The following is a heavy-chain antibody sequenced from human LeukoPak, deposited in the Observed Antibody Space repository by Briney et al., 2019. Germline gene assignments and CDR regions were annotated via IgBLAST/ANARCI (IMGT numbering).Heavy chain of an antibody. CDR1: GFTFSGSA. Sequence: GGSLRLSCAASGFTFSGSAMHWVRQAPGQGLGWLGIINPSGGSTSYAQKFQGRVTMTRDMSTSTVYMELSSLRLEDAAVYYCARDLCSGGSCYFFGYWGQGTLVTVSS. V-gene: IGHV1-46*01. J-gene: IGHJ4*02. CDR2: INPSGGST. D-gene: IGHD2-15*01. CDR3: ARDLCSGGSCYFFGY.